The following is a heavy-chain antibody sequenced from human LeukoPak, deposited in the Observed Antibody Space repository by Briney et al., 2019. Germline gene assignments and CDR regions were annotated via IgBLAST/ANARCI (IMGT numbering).Heavy chain of an antibody. CDR2: ISTYNGNR. D-gene: IGHD6-19*01. J-gene: IGHJ4*02. CDR1: GYTFTRYG. V-gene: IGHV1-18*01. CDR3: ARQREVAVDFIDY. Sequence: ASVKVSCKASGYTFTRYGITWVRQAPGQGPEWMGWISTYNGNRKYAQKLQGRVTMTTDTSTSTAYMELRSLRSDDTAVYYCARQREVAVDFIDYWGQGTLVTVSS.